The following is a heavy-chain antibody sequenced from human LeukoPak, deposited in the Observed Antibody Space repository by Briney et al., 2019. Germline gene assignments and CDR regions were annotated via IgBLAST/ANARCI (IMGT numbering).Heavy chain of an antibody. CDR1: GYTFTGYY. D-gene: IGHD3-9*01. CDR3: AREYYDILTGYYRQDPLDY. CDR2: INPNSGGT. V-gene: IGHV1-2*02. J-gene: IGHJ4*02. Sequence: ASVKVPCKASGYTFTGYYMHWVRQAPGQGREWMGWINPNSGGTNYAQKFQGRVTMTRDTSISTAYMELRRLRSDDTAVYYCAREYYDILTGYYRQDPLDYWGQGTLVTVSS.